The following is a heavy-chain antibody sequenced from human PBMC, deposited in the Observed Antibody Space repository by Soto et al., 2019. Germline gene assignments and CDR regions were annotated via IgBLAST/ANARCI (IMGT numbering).Heavy chain of an antibody. CDR1: GFIFSNVW. J-gene: IGHJ5*01. D-gene: IGHD1-26*01. CDR2: IKSKSDDGTT. V-gene: IGHV3-15*01. CDR3: NTYGVGATNSWFDP. Sequence: PGGSLRLSCAVSGFIFSNVWMNWVRQAPGKGLEWVGHIKSKSDDGTTDYAAPVKGRFTISRDDSKNTLYLEMNSLQGEDTALYYCNTYGVGATNSWFDPWGQGTLVTVS.